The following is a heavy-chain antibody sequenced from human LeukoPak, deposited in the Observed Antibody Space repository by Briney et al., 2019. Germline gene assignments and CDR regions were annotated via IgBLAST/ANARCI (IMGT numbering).Heavy chain of an antibody. CDR1: GGSISSYY. V-gene: IGHV4-59*01. CDR3: ARGYNWFDP. Sequence: ASETLSLTCTVSGGSISSYYWSWIRQPPGKGLEWIGYVYYSGSTNSNPSFKSRVTISVDTSKNQFSLKVSSVTAADTAIYYCARGYNWFDPWGQGTLVTVSS. CDR2: VYYSGST. J-gene: IGHJ5*02.